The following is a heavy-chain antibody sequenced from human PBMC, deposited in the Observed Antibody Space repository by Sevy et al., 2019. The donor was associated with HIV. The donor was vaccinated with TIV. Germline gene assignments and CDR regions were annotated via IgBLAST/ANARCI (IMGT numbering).Heavy chain of an antibody. CDR3: AKDQRGGYCSGGSCAFGAFDI. J-gene: IGHJ3*02. CDR2: ISYDGNNK. D-gene: IGHD2-15*01. Sequence: GGSLRLSCAASGFTFSSYGIHWVRQAPGKGLEWVAVISYDGNNKYYVDFVKGRFTISRDNSKNSLYLQMNSLRAEDTAVYYCAKDQRGGYCSGGSCAFGAFDIWGRGTMVTVSS. CDR1: GFTFSSYG. V-gene: IGHV3-30*18.